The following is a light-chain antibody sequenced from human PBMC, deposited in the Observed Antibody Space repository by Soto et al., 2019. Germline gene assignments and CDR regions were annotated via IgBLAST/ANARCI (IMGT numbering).Light chain of an antibody. Sequence: QPVLTQSPSASASLGASVKLTCTLSNGHSSYAIAWHQQQPEKGPRYLMNLNSDGSHRKGDGIPDRFSGSSSGAERYLTISSLQSEDEADYYCQTWGTGIHVFGTGTKVTVL. J-gene: IGLJ1*01. CDR1: NGHSSYA. CDR3: QTWGTGIHV. CDR2: LNSDGSH. V-gene: IGLV4-69*01.